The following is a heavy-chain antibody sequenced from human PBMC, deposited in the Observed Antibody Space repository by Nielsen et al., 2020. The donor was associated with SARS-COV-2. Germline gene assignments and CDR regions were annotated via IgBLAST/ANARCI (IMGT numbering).Heavy chain of an antibody. J-gene: IGHJ6*02. CDR2: VKQDGSEK. V-gene: IGHV3-7*05. D-gene: IGHD2-2*01. CDR3: AKYHKYDPILAHVDV. CDR1: GFIFNIYW. Sequence: GGSLRLSCEASGFIFNIYWMSWVRQAPGKGLEWVANVKQDGSEKYYVDSVKGRFTISRDNAKNSLYLQMSSLRAEDTAVYYCAKYHKYDPILAHVDVWGQGTTVTVSS.